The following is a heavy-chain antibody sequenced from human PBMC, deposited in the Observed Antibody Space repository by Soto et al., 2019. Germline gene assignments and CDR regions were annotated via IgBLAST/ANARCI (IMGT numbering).Heavy chain of an antibody. Sequence: QVQLVQSGNEGRKPGASVKVSCKASGYTFSNYGISWVRQAPGQGLEWMAWISVDNGDTNYAQKFQGRVTMTTDTSTDTAYMELRSLRSDDTAVYYCARLIVVALSAVRASYDYYMDVWGTGTSVTVSS. D-gene: IGHD2-21*01. CDR2: ISVDNGDT. V-gene: IGHV1-18*01. CDR1: GYTFSNYG. J-gene: IGHJ6*03. CDR3: ARLIVVALSAVRASYDYYMDV.